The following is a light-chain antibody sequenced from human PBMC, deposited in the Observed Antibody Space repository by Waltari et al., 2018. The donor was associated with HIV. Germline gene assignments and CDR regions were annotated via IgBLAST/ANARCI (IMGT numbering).Light chain of an antibody. CDR2: RNN. CDR1: SSNIGSNS. CDR3: ATWNDSL. J-gene: IGLJ2*01. V-gene: IGLV1-47*01. Sequence: QSVLTQPPSASGTPGQRVTISCSGSSSNIGSNSVYWNHHLPGTAPKLLVYRNNQRPSGVPDRLSGSKSGTSASLAISGRRSEDEADYYCATWNDSLVGGGTKLTVL.